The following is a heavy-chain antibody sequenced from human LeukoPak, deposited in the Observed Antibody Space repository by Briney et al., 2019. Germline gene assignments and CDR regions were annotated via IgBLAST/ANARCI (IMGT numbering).Heavy chain of an antibody. CDR2: VNDRGST. Sequence: PSETLSLTCTVSGASISSSTYYWGWIRQPPGKGLEWVGSVNDRGSTYYNPSLKSRVTISVGTSKNQFSLKLSSVTAADTAVYYCARGRRGYRGVNYFDYWGQGTLVTVSS. V-gene: IGHV4-39*07. CDR1: GASISSSTYY. D-gene: IGHD5-18*01. CDR3: ARGRRGYRGVNYFDY. J-gene: IGHJ4*02.